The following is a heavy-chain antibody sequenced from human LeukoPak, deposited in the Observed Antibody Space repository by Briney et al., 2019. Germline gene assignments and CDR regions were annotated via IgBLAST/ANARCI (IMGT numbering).Heavy chain of an antibody. CDR2: ISSSSSYI. Sequence: GGSLRLSCAASGFTFRSYSLNWVCQAPGKGLEWVSSISSSSSYIYYADSVKGRFTISRDNAKNSLYLQMNSLRVEDTAVYYCARGWGSSGWYDYYNMDGWGKGTTVTVSS. CDR3: ARGWGSSGWYDYYNMDG. CDR1: GFTFRSYS. J-gene: IGHJ6*03. D-gene: IGHD6-19*01. V-gene: IGHV3-21*01.